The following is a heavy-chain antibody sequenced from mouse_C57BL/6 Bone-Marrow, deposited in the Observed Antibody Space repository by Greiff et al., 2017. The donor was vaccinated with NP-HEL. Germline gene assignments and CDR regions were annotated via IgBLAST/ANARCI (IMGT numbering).Heavy chain of an antibody. Sequence: VQLQQPGAELVKPGASVKLSCKASGYTFTSYRMHWVKQRPGQGLEWIGMIHPNSGSTNYNEKFKSKATLTVDKSSSTAYMQLSSLTSEYSAVYYCARADYYGSPSWFADWGQGTLVTVSA. CDR3: ARADYYGSPSWFAD. D-gene: IGHD1-1*01. J-gene: IGHJ3*01. CDR2: IHPNSGST. CDR1: GYTFTSYR. V-gene: IGHV1-64*01.